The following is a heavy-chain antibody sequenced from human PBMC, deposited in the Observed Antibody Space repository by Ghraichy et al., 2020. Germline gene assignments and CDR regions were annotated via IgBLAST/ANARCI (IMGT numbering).Heavy chain of an antibody. CDR3: ARGVVGATISRGRSYDY. V-gene: IGHV4-34*01. J-gene: IGHJ4*02. D-gene: IGHD1-26*01. CDR2: INHSGST. Sequence: SETLSLTCAVYGGSFSGYYWSWIRQPPGKGLEWIGEINHSGSTNYNPSLKSRVTISVDTSKNQFSLKLSSVTAADTAVYYCARGVVGATISRGRSYDYWGQGTLVTVSS. CDR1: GGSFSGYY.